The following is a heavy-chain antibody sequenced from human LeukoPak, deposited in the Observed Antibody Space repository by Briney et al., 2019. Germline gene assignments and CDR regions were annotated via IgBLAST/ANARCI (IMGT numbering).Heavy chain of an antibody. CDR2: IDWDDDE. CDR1: GFSLATSGMC. CDR3: ARVLITGSTHYFDY. Sequence: SGPTLVNPTQTLTLTCTFSGFSLATSGMCVGWIRQPPGKALEWLARIDWDDDEYYSTSLKTRLTISKDTSKNQVVLIMTNMDPVDSATYYCARVLITGSTHYFDYWGQGTLVTVSS. J-gene: IGHJ4*02. D-gene: IGHD1-20*01. V-gene: IGHV2-70*11.